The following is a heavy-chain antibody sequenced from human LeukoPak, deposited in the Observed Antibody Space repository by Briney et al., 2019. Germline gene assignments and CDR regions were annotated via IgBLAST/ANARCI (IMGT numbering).Heavy chain of an antibody. Sequence: GASVKVSCKASGYTFTSYGISWVRQAPGQGLEWMGWISAYNGNTNYAQKLQGRVTMTTDTSTSTAYMELRGLRSDDTAVYYCARLGEQWLVEARGDWFDPWGQGTLVTVSS. CDR2: ISAYNGNT. V-gene: IGHV1-18*01. D-gene: IGHD6-19*01. J-gene: IGHJ5*02. CDR1: GYTFTSYG. CDR3: ARLGEQWLVEARGDWFDP.